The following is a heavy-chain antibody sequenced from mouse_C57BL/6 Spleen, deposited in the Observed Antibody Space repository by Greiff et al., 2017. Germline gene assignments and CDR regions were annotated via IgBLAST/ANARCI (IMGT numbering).Heavy chain of an antibody. CDR2: ISDGGSYT. D-gene: IGHD2-3*01. CDR1: GFTFSSYA. V-gene: IGHV5-4*03. CDR3: ARAPSDGYYDYFDY. J-gene: IGHJ2*01. Sequence: EVNLVESGGGLVKPGGSLKLSCAASGFTFSSYAMSWVRQTPEKRLEWVATISDGGSYTYYPDNVKGRFTISRDNAKNNLYLQMSHLKSEDTAMYYCARAPSDGYYDYFDYWGQGTTLTVSS.